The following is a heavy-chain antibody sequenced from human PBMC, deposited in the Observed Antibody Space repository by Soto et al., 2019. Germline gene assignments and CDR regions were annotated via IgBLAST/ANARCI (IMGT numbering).Heavy chain of an antibody. CDR2: IYYSGSN. J-gene: IGHJ4*02. D-gene: IGHD1-26*01. CDR1: GGSISSYY. V-gene: IGHV4-59*01. Sequence: PSETLSLTCTVSGGSISSYYWSWIRQPPGKGLEWIGYIYYSGSNNYSPSLKSRVTISVDTSKNQFSLKLSSVTAADTAVYYCARVPVGATHSDYCGQGTLVTVS. CDR3: ARVPVGATHSDY.